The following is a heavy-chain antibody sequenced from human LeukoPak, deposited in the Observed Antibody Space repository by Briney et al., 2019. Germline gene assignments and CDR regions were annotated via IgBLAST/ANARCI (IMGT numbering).Heavy chain of an antibody. Sequence: GGSLRLSCAASGFTFSSYAMSWVRQAPGKGLEWVSAISGSGGSTYYADSVKGRFTISRDNSKNTLYLQMNSLRAEDTAVYYYAKADEAYYDFWSGYFAYWGQGTLVTVSS. V-gene: IGHV3-23*01. CDR3: AKADEAYYDFWSGYFAY. CDR2: ISGSGGST. D-gene: IGHD3-3*01. CDR1: GFTFSSYA. J-gene: IGHJ4*02.